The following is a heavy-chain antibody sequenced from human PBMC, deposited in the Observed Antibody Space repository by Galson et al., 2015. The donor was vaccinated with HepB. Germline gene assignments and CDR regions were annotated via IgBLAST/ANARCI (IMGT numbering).Heavy chain of an antibody. CDR1: GFIFDGYG. Sequence: SLRLSCAASGFIFDGYGLSWVRQTPGKGLEWVAGIDWSGGNLDYADSVKGRFTISRDNAKNSLYLQMNSLTAEDTALYYCATKGRGLPNLHYFDFWGQGTLVTVSS. CDR2: IDWSGGNL. CDR3: ATKGRGLPNLHYFDF. J-gene: IGHJ4*02. D-gene: IGHD3-16*01. V-gene: IGHV3-20*04.